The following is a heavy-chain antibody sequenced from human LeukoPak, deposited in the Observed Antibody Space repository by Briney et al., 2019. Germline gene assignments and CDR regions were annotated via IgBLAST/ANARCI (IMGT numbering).Heavy chain of an antibody. Sequence: SETLSLTCAVSGASMNTHYWSWIRQPPGKGLEGIGYMLDTVTTKDNPSLKSRFTLSADTSKNQFSLRLTSVTAADTAVYYCVRDKLREALPNDSRMGYYYYGMDVWGQGTTVTVSS. J-gene: IGHJ6*02. CDR3: VRDKLREALPNDSRMGYYYYGMDV. D-gene: IGHD3-22*01. CDR2: MLDTVTT. CDR1: GASMNTHY. V-gene: IGHV4-59*11.